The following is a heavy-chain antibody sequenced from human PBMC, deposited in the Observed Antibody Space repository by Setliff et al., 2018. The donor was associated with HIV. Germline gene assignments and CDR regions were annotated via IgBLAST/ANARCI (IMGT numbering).Heavy chain of an antibody. J-gene: IGHJ4*02. CDR1: GFTFSSYA. CDR3: VRDPIEGSPDYFDY. V-gene: IGHV3-30*04. D-gene: IGHD1-26*01. CDR2: VSYGGTNT. Sequence: GESLKISCAASGFTFSSYAMHWVRQAPGKGLEWVAVVSYGGTNTYYADSVKGRFIISRDNSKNTLFLQMNNLRPEDTATYYCVRDPIEGSPDYFDYWGQGALVTVSS.